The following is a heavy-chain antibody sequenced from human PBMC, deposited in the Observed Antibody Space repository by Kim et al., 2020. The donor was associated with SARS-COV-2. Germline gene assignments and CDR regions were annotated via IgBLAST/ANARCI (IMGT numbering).Heavy chain of an antibody. V-gene: IGHV3-23*01. Sequence: SMNGRSTSSRDNSKNTLYLQMNSLRAEDTAVYYCAKDRGSGGICHNHWGQGTLGTVSS. D-gene: IGHD2-15*01. J-gene: IGHJ5*02. CDR3: AKDRGSGGICHNH.